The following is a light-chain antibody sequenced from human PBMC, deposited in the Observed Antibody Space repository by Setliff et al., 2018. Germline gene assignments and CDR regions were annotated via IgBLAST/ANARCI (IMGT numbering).Light chain of an antibody. CDR1: SSDVGGYDY. Sequence: QSVLTQPASVSGSLGQSITISCTGSSSDVGGYDYVSWYQHHPGRAPKFMIYDVSKRPSGVSNRFSGSKSGNTASLTISGLQAEDEADYYCFSYTSSSSYVFGRGTKV. V-gene: IGLV2-14*03. CDR2: DVS. J-gene: IGLJ1*01. CDR3: FSYTSSSSYV.